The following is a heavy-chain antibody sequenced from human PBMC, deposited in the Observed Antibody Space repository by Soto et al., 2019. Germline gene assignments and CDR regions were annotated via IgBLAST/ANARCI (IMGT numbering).Heavy chain of an antibody. Sequence: GGSLRLSCAASGFTFSSYEMNWVRQAPGKGLEWVSYISSDGRTIYYGDSVKGRFIISRDNAKNSLYLQMDSLRAEDTAVYYCARDSGYDPFDYWGQGTLVTVSS. CDR1: GFTFSSYE. D-gene: IGHD5-12*01. J-gene: IGHJ4*02. V-gene: IGHV3-48*03. CDR2: ISSDGRTI. CDR3: ARDSGYDPFDY.